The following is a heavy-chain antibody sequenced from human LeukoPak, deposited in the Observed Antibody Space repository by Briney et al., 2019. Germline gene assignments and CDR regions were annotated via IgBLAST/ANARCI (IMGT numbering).Heavy chain of an antibody. Sequence: TSVKVSCKFSGYTLTELSMHWVRPAPGKGLEWMGGFDPEDGETIYAQKFQGRVTMTEDTSTDTAYMELSSLRSEDTAVYYCATYMGYYDSSGYDAFDIWGQGTMVTVSS. CDR3: ATYMGYYDSSGYDAFDI. CDR2: FDPEDGET. V-gene: IGHV1-24*01. J-gene: IGHJ3*02. CDR1: GYTLTELS. D-gene: IGHD3-22*01.